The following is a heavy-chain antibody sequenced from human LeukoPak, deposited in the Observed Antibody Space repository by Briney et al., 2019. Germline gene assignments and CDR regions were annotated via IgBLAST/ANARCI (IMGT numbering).Heavy chain of an antibody. J-gene: IGHJ4*02. CDR3: ARDGMEGDYGDYVRPY. CDR2: IIPIFGTA. Sequence: SVKVSCKASGGTFSSYAISWVRQAPGQGLEWMGGIIPIFGTANYAQKFQGRDTITADESTSTAYMELSSLRSEDTAVYYCARDGMEGDYGDYVRPYWGQGTLVTVSS. V-gene: IGHV1-69*13. CDR1: GGTFSSYA. D-gene: IGHD4-17*01.